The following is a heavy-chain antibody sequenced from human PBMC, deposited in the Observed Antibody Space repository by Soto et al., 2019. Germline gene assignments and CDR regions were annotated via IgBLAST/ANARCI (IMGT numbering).Heavy chain of an antibody. D-gene: IGHD5-12*01. CDR3: AKDTSVYDTFDY. V-gene: IGHV3-23*04. Sequence: EVQLVESGGGLIQPGGSLRLSCAGSGFTFSSYAMSWVRQAPGKGLEWVSAISGSGGSTYYADSVKGRFTISRDNSKNTLYLQMNRLRAEDTAVYCCAKDTSVYDTFDYWGQGTLVTVSS. CDR2: ISGSGGST. J-gene: IGHJ4*02. CDR1: GFTFSSYA.